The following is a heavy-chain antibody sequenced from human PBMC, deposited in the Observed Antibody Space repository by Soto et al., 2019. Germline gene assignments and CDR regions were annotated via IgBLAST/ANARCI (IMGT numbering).Heavy chain of an antibody. D-gene: IGHD2-21*02. CDR2: INAGNGNT. Sequence: ASVKVSCKASGYTFTTFAIHWVRQAPGQRLEWMGWINAGNGNTKYSQSLQGRVTFTRDTSANTAYMEVSSLRSEDTAVYYCARARGIVAVTARFDYWGQGTLVTVPS. V-gene: IGHV1-3*01. CDR3: ARARGIVAVTARFDY. CDR1: GYTFTTFA. J-gene: IGHJ4*02.